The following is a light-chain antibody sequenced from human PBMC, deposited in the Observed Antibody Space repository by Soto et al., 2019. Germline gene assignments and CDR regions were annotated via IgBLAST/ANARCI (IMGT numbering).Light chain of an antibody. CDR3: HQRYNWPRVT. CDR2: DVS. Sequence: EIMLTQSPATLSLYPGESVTLSCSASQSVSNSLAWYQQKPGQPPRLLIYDVSNRATGIPARFSGSGSGTDFTLTITSLEPEDFAVYFCHQRYNWPRVTFGQGTRLEIK. J-gene: IGKJ5*01. V-gene: IGKV3-11*01. CDR1: QSVSNS.